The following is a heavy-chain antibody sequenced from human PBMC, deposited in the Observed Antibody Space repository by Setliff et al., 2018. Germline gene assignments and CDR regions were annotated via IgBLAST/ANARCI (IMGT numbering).Heavy chain of an antibody. V-gene: IGHV4-34*01. CDR1: GGSFSAYY. J-gene: IGHJ5*02. CDR3: ATGDVYDSSAFFSDWFDP. D-gene: IGHD3-22*01. Sequence: PSETLSLTCTVYGGSFSAYYWSWVRQPPGKGLEWIGEISHGGGTNYNPSLQSRVTISIDTSKNLFSLKLTSVTAADTAVYYCATGDVYDSSAFFSDWFDPWGQGTLVTVS. CDR2: ISHGGGT.